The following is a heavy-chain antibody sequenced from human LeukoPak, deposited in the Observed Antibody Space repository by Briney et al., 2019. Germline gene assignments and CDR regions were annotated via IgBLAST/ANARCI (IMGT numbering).Heavy chain of an antibody. V-gene: IGHV3-7*03. CDR2: IKQDGSEK. Sequence: GGSLRLSCAASGFTFSSYWMSWVRQAPGKGLEWVANIKQDGSEKYYVDSVKGRFTISRDNSKNTLCLQMNSLRAEDTVVYYCAPKKVGATSSRVGWFDPWGQGTLVTVSS. CDR1: GFTFSSYW. CDR3: APKKVGATSSRVGWFDP. D-gene: IGHD1-26*01. J-gene: IGHJ5*02.